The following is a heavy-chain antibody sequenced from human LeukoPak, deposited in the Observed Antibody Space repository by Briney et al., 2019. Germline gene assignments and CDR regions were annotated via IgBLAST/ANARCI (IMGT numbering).Heavy chain of an antibody. D-gene: IGHD6-13*01. CDR2: IDYSGST. CDR1: GGSISNYF. V-gene: IGHV4-59*01. J-gene: IGHJ4*02. CDR3: ARMYSSTIPPGY. Sequence: SETLSLTCTVSGGSISNYFWTWIRQPPGKGLEWNGYIDYSGSTNYNPSLKSRVTISVDTSKNQFSLKLTSVTAADTAVYYCARMYSSTIPPGYWGQGTLVTVSS.